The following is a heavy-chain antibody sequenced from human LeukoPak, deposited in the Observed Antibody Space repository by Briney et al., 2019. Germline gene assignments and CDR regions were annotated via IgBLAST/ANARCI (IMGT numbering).Heavy chain of an antibody. CDR3: VRDESVFDI. D-gene: IGHD5/OR15-5a*01. CDR1: GYTFTSYG. V-gene: IGHV1-18*01. CDR2: ISGYNGNT. Sequence: ASVKVSCMASGYTFTSYGISWVRQAPGQGLEWMGWISGYNGNTNYAQKLQGRVTMTTDTSSTTAYMELRSLDDTAMYYCVRDESVFDIWGQGTMVTVSS. J-gene: IGHJ3*02.